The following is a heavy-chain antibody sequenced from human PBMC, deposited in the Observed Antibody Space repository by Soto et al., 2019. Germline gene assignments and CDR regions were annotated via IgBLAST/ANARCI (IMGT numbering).Heavy chain of an antibody. CDR3: ARDPQDPGRGYWYFDL. D-gene: IGHD2-15*01. Sequence: QVQLVQSGAEVKKPGSSVKVSCKASGGTFSSYAISWVRQAPGQGLEWMGGIIPIFGTANYAQKFQGRVTITADEYTSTAYMELSSLRSEDTAVYYCARDPQDPGRGYWYFDLWGRGTLVTVSS. CDR1: GGTFSSYA. V-gene: IGHV1-69*12. CDR2: IIPIFGTA. J-gene: IGHJ2*01.